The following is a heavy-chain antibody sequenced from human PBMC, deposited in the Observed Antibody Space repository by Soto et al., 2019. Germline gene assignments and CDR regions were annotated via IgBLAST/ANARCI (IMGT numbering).Heavy chain of an antibody. V-gene: IGHV1-69*02. Sequence: SVKVSCKASGGTFSSYTISWVRQAPGQGLEWMGRIIPILGIANYAQKFQGRVTITADKSTSTAYMELSSLRSEDTAVYYCARASYCSSTSCYFDYWGQGTLVTSPQ. CDR3: ARASYCSSTSCYFDY. J-gene: IGHJ4*02. CDR2: IIPILGIA. CDR1: GGTFSSYT. D-gene: IGHD2-2*01.